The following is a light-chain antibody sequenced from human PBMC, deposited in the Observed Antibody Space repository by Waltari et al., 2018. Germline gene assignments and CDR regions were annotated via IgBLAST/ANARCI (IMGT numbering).Light chain of an antibody. V-gene: IGLV2-14*01. CDR2: DVY. J-gene: IGLJ1*01. CDR1: SSDFGGRDY. Sequence: QSALTQPASVSGSPGQSITISCTDTSSDFGGRDYVSWYPQHPGKAPKLIIYDVYSRPSGVSIRFSGSKSGDTASLTISGLQPEDEAEYSCSSYANSGGTPFYVFATGTKVTVL. CDR3: SSYANSGGTPFYV.